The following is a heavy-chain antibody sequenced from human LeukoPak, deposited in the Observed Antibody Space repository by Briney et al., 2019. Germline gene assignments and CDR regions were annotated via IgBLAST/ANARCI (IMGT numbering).Heavy chain of an antibody. J-gene: IGHJ4*02. CDR2: IYYSGST. CDR1: GGPISSGGYY. CDR3: ARTGIVVAPAAQTSYFDY. D-gene: IGHD2-2*01. Sequence: SETLSLTCTVSGGPISSGGYYWSWIRQHPGKGLEWIGYIYYSGSTYYNPSLKSRVTISVDTSKNQFSLKLSSVTAADTAVYYCARTGIVVAPAAQTSYFDYWGQGTLVTVSS. V-gene: IGHV4-31*03.